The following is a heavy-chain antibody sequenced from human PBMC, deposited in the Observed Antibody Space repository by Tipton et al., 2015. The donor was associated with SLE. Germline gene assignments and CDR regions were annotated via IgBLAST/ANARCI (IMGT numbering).Heavy chain of an antibody. D-gene: IGHD6-6*01. Sequence: TLSLTCAVSGGSISSGGYSWSWIRQPPGKGLEWIGYIYHSGSTYYNPSLKSRVTISVDRSKNQFSLKLSSVTAADTAVYYCARHAGIAARRDAVDIWGQGTMVTVSS. CDR2: IYHSGST. CDR3: ARHAGIAARRDAVDI. J-gene: IGHJ3*02. CDR1: GGSISSGGYS. V-gene: IGHV4-30-2*01.